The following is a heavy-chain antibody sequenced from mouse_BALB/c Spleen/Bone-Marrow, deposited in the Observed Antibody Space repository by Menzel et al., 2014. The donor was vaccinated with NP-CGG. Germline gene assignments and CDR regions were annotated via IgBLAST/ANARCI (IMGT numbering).Heavy chain of an antibody. Sequence: EVQVVESGAELVKSGASVKLSCTASGFNIKDTYMHWVKQRPEQGLEWIGRIDPANGNTKYDPKFQGKATITADTSSNTAYLQLSSLTSEDTAVYYCARYYYGTLLDYWGRGTTLTVSS. CDR3: ARYYYGTLLDY. J-gene: IGHJ2*01. CDR2: IDPANGNT. CDR1: GFNIKDTY. D-gene: IGHD1-1*01. V-gene: IGHV14-3*02.